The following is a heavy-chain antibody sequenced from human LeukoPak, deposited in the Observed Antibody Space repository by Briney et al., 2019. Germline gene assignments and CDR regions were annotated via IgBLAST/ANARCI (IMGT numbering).Heavy chain of an antibody. V-gene: IGHV3-33*01. CDR2: IWYDGSNK. J-gene: IGHJ4*02. CDR3: ASGDYGDSRFDY. CDR1: GFTFRSYG. D-gene: IGHD4-17*01. Sequence: PGKSLRLSCAASGFTFRSYGMHWVRQAPGKGLEWVAVIWYDGSNKYYADSVKGRFTISRDNSENTLYLQMNSLRDEDTAVYYCASGDYGDSRFDYWGQGTLVTVSS.